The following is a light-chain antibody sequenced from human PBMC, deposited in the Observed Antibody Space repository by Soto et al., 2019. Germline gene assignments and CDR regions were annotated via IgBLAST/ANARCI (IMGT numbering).Light chain of an antibody. Sequence: EVVLTQSPDTLSLFPGERATLSCRASQRVSSTYFAWYRQKPGQPPSLLIYGASNRATGIPDKFSGSGSGTDFTLTISRLEPEDFAVYYCQHYGSSPPYAFGQGTKLEIK. CDR2: GAS. J-gene: IGKJ2*01. CDR3: QHYGSSPPYA. CDR1: QRVSSTY. V-gene: IGKV3-20*01.